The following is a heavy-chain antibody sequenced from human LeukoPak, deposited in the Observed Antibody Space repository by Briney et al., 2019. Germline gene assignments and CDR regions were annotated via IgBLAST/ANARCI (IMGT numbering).Heavy chain of an antibody. J-gene: IGHJ5*01. CDR2: INDNGKEK. CDR3: ATSVPGFGELLDS. Sequence: GGPLRLSCTASGFTFRTYWVTWVRQAPGKGLEWVANINDNGKEKYYVDFVKGRFSISRDNAKNSVYLQMNSLRVEDTAIYYCATSVPGFGELLDSWGHGALVTVSS. CDR1: GFTFRTYW. V-gene: IGHV3-7*03. D-gene: IGHD3-10*01.